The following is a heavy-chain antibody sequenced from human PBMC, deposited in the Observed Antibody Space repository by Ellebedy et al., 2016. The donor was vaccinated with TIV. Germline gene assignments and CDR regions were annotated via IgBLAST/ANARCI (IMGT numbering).Heavy chain of an antibody. Sequence: GESLMISXAASGFTVSSNYMSWVRQAPGKGLEWVSVIYSGGNTYYADSVRGRFTVPRDNSKNTLYLQMNSLRAEDTAVYYCARGVFGEFLDYWGQGTLVTVSS. J-gene: IGHJ4*02. CDR2: IYSGGNT. D-gene: IGHD3-10*02. CDR3: ARGVFGEFLDY. V-gene: IGHV3-53*01. CDR1: GFTVSSNY.